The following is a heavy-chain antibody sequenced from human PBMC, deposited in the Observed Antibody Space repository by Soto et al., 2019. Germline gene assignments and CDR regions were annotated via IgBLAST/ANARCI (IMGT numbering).Heavy chain of an antibody. J-gene: IGHJ4*02. V-gene: IGHV1-2*02. CDR2: INPNSGGT. D-gene: IGHD6-13*01. CDR3: ARYPRDIAAAGSFDY. Sequence: ASLDVCCKSAGYTFTGYYIHWVRQAPGQGLEWMGWINPNSGGTNYAQKFQGRVTMTRDTSISTAYMELSRLRSDDTAVYYCARYPRDIAAAGSFDYWGQGTLVTVSS. CDR1: GYTFTGYY.